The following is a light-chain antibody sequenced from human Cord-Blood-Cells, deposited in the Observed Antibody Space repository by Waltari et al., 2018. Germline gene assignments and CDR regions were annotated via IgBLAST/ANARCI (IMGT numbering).Light chain of an antibody. CDR1: SSAVGSYTL. CDR3: CSYAGSSTWV. J-gene: IGLJ3*02. CDR2: EGS. Sequence: QSALTQPASVSGSPAQSITISCTGTSSAVGSYTLVSWYQQHPGKAPKPMIYEGSKRPSGVSNRFSGSKSGNTASLTISGLQAEDEADYYCCSYAGSSTWVFGGGTKLTVL. V-gene: IGLV2-23*01.